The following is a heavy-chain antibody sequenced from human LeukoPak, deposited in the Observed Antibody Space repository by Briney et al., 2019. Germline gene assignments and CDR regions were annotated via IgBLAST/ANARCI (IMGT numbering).Heavy chain of an antibody. V-gene: IGHV1-18*01. CDR1: GYTFTSYG. D-gene: IGHD3-10*01. CDR2: ISAYNGNT. CDR3: ARSIQPTLGELDYYGSGSLNWFDP. J-gene: IGHJ5*02. Sequence: ASVKVSCKASGYTFTSYGISWVRQAPGQGLEWMGWISAYNGNTIYAQKLQGRVTMTTDTSTSTAYMELRSLRSDDTAVYYCARSIQPTLGELDYYGSGSLNWFDPWGQGTLVTVSS.